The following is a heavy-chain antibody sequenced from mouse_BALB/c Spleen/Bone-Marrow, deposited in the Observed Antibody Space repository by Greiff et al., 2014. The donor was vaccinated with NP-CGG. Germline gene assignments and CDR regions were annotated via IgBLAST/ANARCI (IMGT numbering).Heavy chain of an antibody. D-gene: IGHD2-1*01. CDR2: LNPGSGGT. CDR1: GYAFTNYL. V-gene: IGHV1-54*01. CDR3: ARRIYYAMGY. J-gene: IGHJ2*01. Sequence: QVQLQQSRAELVRPGTSVKVSCKASGYAFTNYLIEWVKQRPGQGLEWIGVLNPGSGGTNYNEKFKGKATLTADKSSSTAYMQLSSLTSDDSAVYFCARRIYYAMGYWGQGTTLTVSS.